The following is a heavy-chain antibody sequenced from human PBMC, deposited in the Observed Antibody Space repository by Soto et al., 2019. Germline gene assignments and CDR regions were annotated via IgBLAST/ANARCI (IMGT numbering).Heavy chain of an antibody. CDR1: GYTFTSYD. CDR3: ARWGMTTVTTSLDY. D-gene: IGHD4-17*01. J-gene: IGHJ4*02. V-gene: IGHV1-8*01. Sequence: ASVKVSCKASGYTFTSYDINWVRQATGQGLEWMGWMNPNSGNTGYAQKFQGRVTMTRNTSISTAYMELSSLRSEDTAVYYCARWGMTTVTTSLDYWGQGTLVTVSS. CDR2: MNPNSGNT.